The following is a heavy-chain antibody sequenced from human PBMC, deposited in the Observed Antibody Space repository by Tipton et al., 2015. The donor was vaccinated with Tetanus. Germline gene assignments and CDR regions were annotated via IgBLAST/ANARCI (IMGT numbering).Heavy chain of an antibody. Sequence: SGGSITSDNHYWSWIRQPPGKGLEWIGYIYHSGSTYYNASLKSRLDISLDTSKNQFSLRLTSVTVADTAVYYCARGWGSSWYYFDYWGQGILVTVSS. CDR1: GGSITSDNHY. D-gene: IGHD6-13*01. V-gene: IGHV4-31*02. CDR2: IYHSGST. CDR3: ARGWGSSWYYFDY. J-gene: IGHJ4*02.